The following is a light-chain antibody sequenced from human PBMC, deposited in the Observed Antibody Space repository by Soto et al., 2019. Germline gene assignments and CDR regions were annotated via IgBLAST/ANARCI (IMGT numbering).Light chain of an antibody. CDR3: SSYTSSSTYV. Sequence: QSALTQPASVSGSPGQSITISCTGTSSDVGGYNYVSWYQQHPGKASKLMIYDVSNRPSGVSNRFSGSKSGNTASLTISGLQAEDEADYYCSSYTSSSTYVFGTGNKVTVL. CDR1: SSDVGGYNY. J-gene: IGLJ1*01. V-gene: IGLV2-14*01. CDR2: DVS.